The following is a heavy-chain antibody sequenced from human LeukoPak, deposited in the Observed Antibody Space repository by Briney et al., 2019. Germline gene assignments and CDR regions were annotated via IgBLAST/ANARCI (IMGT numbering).Heavy chain of an antibody. J-gene: IGHJ5*02. D-gene: IGHD1-26*01. CDR1: GGTFTSYA. CDR3: ARKLRLGGNWFDP. CDR2: IIPISGTT. V-gene: IGHV1-69*13. Sequence: GASVKVSCKTSGGTFTSYAITWVRQAPGQGLELRGKIIPISGTTNYAQKFQGRVTFTADESTSTAYMELSSLRSEDTALYYCARKLRLGGNWFDPWGQGTLLTVSS.